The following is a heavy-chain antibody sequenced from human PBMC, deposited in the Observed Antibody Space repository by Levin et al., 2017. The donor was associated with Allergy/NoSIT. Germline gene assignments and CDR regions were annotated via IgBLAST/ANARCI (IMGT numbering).Heavy chain of an antibody. D-gene: IGHD2-8*02. CDR3: AKDRALLGGFDP. CDR2: ISYDGSNK. J-gene: IGHJ5*02. V-gene: IGHV3-30*18. CDR1: GFTFSSYG. Sequence: PGGSLRLSCAASGFTFSSYGMHWVRQAPGKGLEWVAVISYDGSNKYYADSVKGRFTISRDNSKNTLYLQMNSLRAEDTAVYYCAKDRALLGGFDPWGQGTLVTVSS.